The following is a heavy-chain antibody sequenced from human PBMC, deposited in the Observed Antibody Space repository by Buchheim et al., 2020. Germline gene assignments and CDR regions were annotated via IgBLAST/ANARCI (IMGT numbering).Heavy chain of an antibody. CDR3: AKDSVLGYCSSTSCSLYNWFDP. D-gene: IGHD2-2*01. J-gene: IGHJ5*02. CDR2: ISGSGGST. Sequence: EVQLLESGGGLVQPGGSLRLSCAASGFTFSSYAMSWVRQAPGKGLEWVSAISGSGGSTYYADSVKGRFTISRDNSTNTLYLQMNSLRAEDTAVYYCAKDSVLGYCSSTSCSLYNWFDPWGQGTL. V-gene: IGHV3-23*01. CDR1: GFTFSSYA.